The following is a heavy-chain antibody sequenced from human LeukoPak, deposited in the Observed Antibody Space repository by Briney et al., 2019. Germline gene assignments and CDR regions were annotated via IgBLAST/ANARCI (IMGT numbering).Heavy chain of an antibody. D-gene: IGHD6-19*01. CDR2: IYYSGNT. J-gene: IGHJ4*02. V-gene: IGHV4-39*01. Sequence: SETLSLTCTVSGGSIISSSYYWGWIRQPPGKGLEWIGSIYYSGNTYYNPSLKSRVTIFVDTSKNQFSLRLSSVTAADTAVYYCARQGPYSSGWYPQFDYWGQGTLVTVAS. CDR3: ARQGPYSSGWYPQFDY. CDR1: GGSIISSSYY.